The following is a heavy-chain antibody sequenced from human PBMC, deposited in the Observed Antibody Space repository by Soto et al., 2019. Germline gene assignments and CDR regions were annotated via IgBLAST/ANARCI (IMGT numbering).Heavy chain of an antibody. J-gene: IGHJ4*02. D-gene: IGHD2-15*01. CDR1: GFTFSNYW. CDR2: IDPDGTSA. CDR3: VRDIGSY. Sequence: GGSLRLSCAASGFTFSNYWMHWVRQVPGKGLEWVSRIDPDGTSASYADSVKGRFTISRDNAKDTLYLQMSTLRAEDTSLYYCVRDIGSYWGRGTLVTVSS. V-gene: IGHV3-74*01.